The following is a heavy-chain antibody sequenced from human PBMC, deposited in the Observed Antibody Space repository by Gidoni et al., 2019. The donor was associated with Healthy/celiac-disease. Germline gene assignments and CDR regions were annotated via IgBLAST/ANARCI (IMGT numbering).Heavy chain of an antibody. D-gene: IGHD2-2*01. CDR1: GGTFRSYA. Sequence: QVQLVQSGAEVKKPGSSVKVSCKASGGTFRSYAISWVRQAPGQGLEWMGGIIPIFGTANYAQKFQGRVTITADESTSTAYMELSSLRSEDTAVYYCARQTLTPAARTVKYGMDVWGQGTTVTVSS. CDR2: IIPIFGTA. V-gene: IGHV1-69*01. J-gene: IGHJ6*02. CDR3: ARQTLTPAARTVKYGMDV.